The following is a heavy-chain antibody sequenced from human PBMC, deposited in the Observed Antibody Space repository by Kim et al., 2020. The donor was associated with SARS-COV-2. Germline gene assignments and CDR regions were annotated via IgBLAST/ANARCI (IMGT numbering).Heavy chain of an antibody. Sequence: GGSLRLFCAASGFTFDDYAMHWVRQAPGKGLEWVSGISWNSGSIGYADSVKGRFTISRDNAKNSLYLQMNSLRAEDTALYYCAKGPPPGDYVYYYSGMDVWGQGTTVTVSS. J-gene: IGHJ6*01. CDR3: AKGPPPGDYVYYYSGMDV. V-gene: IGHV3-9*01. CDR1: GFTFDDYA. CDR2: ISWNSGSI. D-gene: IGHD4-17*01.